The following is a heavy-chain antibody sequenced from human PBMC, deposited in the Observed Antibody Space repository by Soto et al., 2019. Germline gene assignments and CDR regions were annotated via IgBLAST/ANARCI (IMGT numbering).Heavy chain of an antibody. D-gene: IGHD3-10*01. CDR3: ARDEEYYGSASDDTDYFDY. CDR1: GYIFTNYG. Sequence: QVQLVQSGAEVKKPGASVKVSCKASGYIFTNYGISWVRQAPGQGLEWMGWISGYHDNTNYSQQFRGRVTMSTDTSTTTAYMELRSLRSDDTAVYYCARDEEYYGSASDDTDYFDYWGQGTQVTVSS. CDR2: ISGYHDNT. V-gene: IGHV1-18*01. J-gene: IGHJ4*02.